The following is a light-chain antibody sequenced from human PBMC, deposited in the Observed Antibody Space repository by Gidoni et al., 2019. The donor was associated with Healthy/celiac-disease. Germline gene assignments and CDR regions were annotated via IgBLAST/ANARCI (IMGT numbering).Light chain of an antibody. Sequence: DIQLTQSPSFLSASVGDRVTITCRASQVISSYLAWYQQKPGKAPKLLIYAASTLQGGVPSRFSGSGCGTEFTLTISSRQPEDFATYSCQQLSSSPLTFGPGTKVDIK. J-gene: IGKJ3*01. CDR3: QQLSSSPLT. CDR1: QVISSY. V-gene: IGKV1-9*01. CDR2: AAS.